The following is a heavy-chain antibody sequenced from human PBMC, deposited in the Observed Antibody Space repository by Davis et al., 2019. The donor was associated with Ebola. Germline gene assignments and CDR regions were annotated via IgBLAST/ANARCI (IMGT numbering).Heavy chain of an antibody. CDR1: GFTFSSYS. V-gene: IGHV3-48*02. J-gene: IGHJ6*04. Sequence: GGSLRLSCAASGFTFSSYSMNWVRQAPGKGLEWVSYISSSSSTIYYADSVKGRFTISRDNAKNSLYLQMNSLRDEDTAVYYCARGSSYDSSVFYYYYGMDVWGKGTTVTVSS. D-gene: IGHD3-22*01. CDR3: ARGSSYDSSVFYYYYGMDV. CDR2: ISSSSSTI.